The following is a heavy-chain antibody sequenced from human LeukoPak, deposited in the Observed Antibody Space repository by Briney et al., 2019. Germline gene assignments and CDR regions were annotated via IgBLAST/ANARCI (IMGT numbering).Heavy chain of an antibody. CDR1: GYTFTGYY. V-gene: IGHV1-2*02. D-gene: IGHD6-6*01. CDR2: INPNSGGT. Sequence: ASVKVSCKASGYTFTGYYMHWVRQAPGQGLEWMGWINPNSGGTNYAQKFQGRVTMTRDTSISTAYMELSRLRSDDTAVYYCARDASSSSSVIWFDPWGQGTLVTVSS. CDR3: ARDASSSSSVIWFDP. J-gene: IGHJ5*02.